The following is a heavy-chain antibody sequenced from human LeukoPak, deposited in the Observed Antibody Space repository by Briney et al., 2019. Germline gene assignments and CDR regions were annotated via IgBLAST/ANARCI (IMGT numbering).Heavy chain of an antibody. V-gene: IGHV1-2*02. CDR3: ASYGDNFDSFDI. D-gene: IGHD4-23*01. CDR1: GYIFTVYY. CDR2: IDPNNGGT. Sequence: ASVKVSCKASGYIFTVYYIHWVRQAPGQVLEWMGWIDPNNGGTNYAQDFQGRVTMTRDTSITTSYMELSRLRSDDTAVYYCASYGDNFDSFDIWGQGTEVTVSS. J-gene: IGHJ3*02.